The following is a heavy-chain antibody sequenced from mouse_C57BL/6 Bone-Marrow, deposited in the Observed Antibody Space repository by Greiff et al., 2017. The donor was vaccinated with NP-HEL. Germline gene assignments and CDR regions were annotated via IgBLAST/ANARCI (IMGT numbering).Heavy chain of an antibody. CDR3: APLGYWYFDV. CDR2: ISDGGSYT. Sequence: EVKLMESGGGLVKPGGSLKLSCAASGFTFSSYAMSWVRQTPEKRLEWVATISDGGSYTYYPDNVKGRFTISRDNAKNNLYLQMSHLKSEDTAMYYCAPLGYWYFDVWGTGTTVTVSS. V-gene: IGHV5-4*03. J-gene: IGHJ1*03. D-gene: IGHD4-1*01. CDR1: GFTFSSYA.